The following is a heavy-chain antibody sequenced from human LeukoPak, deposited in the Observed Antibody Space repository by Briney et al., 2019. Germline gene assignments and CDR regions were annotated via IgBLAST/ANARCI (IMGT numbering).Heavy chain of an antibody. Sequence: GGSLRLSCAASGFTFSSYWMYWVRQAPGKGLVWVSRINSDGSSTSYADSVKGRFTISRDNAKNTLYLQMNSLRAEDTAVYYCARILTTATRSKLIDYWGQGTLVTVSS. CDR3: ARILTTATRSKLIDY. CDR1: GFTFSSYW. J-gene: IGHJ4*02. V-gene: IGHV3-74*01. CDR2: INSDGSST. D-gene: IGHD3-22*01.